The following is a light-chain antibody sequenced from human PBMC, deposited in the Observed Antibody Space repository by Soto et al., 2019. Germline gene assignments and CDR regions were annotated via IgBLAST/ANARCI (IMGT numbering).Light chain of an antibody. CDR1: SSDIGGYNY. V-gene: IGLV2-14*01. Sequence: QSALTQPASVSGSPGQSITFSCTGNSSDIGGYNYVSWYQQHPGKAPKLMIYEVSNRPSGVSDRCSGSKSGNTASLTISGLQAEDEADYYCTSYTSSTTNYVFGTGNKLTV. J-gene: IGLJ1*01. CDR2: EVS. CDR3: TSYTSSTTNYV.